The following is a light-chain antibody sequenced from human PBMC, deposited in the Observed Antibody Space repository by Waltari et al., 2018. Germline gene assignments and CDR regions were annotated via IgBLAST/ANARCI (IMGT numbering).Light chain of an antibody. CDR1: QRLRYW. Sequence: DIQVTQSLFTLPASVGDRVTIPCRASQRLRYWLAWYQKTAGTAPKVLLYKAYTLESGVPARCSGSGAGTEITITISRVQADEFAPYYCQQYRDLWTFGQGTKVEIK. J-gene: IGKJ1*01. CDR2: KAY. V-gene: IGKV1-5*03. CDR3: QQYRDLWT.